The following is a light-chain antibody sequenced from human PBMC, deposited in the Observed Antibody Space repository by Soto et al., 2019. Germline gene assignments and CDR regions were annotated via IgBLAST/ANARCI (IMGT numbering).Light chain of an antibody. CDR3: SSYTSSSTRL. CDR2: EVT. CDR1: SSDFGGFNH. J-gene: IGLJ1*01. Sequence: QSALTQPASVSGSPGQSITISCTGTSSDFGGFNHVSWYQHHPGKAPKLIIYEVTYRPSGVSNRFSGSKSGYTASLTISGLQAEDEADYYCSSYTSSSTRLFGTGTKVTVL. V-gene: IGLV2-14*01.